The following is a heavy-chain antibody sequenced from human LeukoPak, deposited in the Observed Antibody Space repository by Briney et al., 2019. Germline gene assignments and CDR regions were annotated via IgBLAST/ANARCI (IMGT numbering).Heavy chain of an antibody. CDR1: GGSISSDY. D-gene: IGHD6-19*01. CDR2: IYTSGSN. Sequence: SETLSLTSTVSGGSISSDYWSWIRQPPGKGLVWIGYIYTSGSNHYNPSLKSRVTISGDTSKNQFSLKLSSVTAADTAVYYCARQKAGNCFDPWGQGTPVTVSS. CDR3: ARQKAGNCFDP. V-gene: IGHV4-4*09. J-gene: IGHJ5*02.